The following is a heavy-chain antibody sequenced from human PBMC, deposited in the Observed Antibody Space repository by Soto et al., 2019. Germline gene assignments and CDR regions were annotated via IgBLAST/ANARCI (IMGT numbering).Heavy chain of an antibody. D-gene: IGHD1-26*01. V-gene: IGHV1-18*01. Sequence: QVQLVQSGAEVKKPGASVKVSCKSSGYPFTINGISWVRQAPGQGLEWMGWISAKSGTTNYAQKFQGRVIMTTDTSTTTAYMALRSLMSDDTAVYFCARATSHGGSYEWGQGTLVTVSS. J-gene: IGHJ1*01. CDR2: ISAKSGTT. CDR3: ARATSHGGSYE. CDR1: GYPFTING.